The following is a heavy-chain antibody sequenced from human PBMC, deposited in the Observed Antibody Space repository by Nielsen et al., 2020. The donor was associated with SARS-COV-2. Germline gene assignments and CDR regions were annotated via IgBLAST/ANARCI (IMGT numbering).Heavy chain of an antibody. CDR1: GFTFSDSY. CDR3: ASLYSSSWYGEENAFDI. CDR2: ISSSGRYT. V-gene: IGHV3-11*03. D-gene: IGHD6-13*01. Sequence: GESLKISCAASGFTFSDSYMSWIRQAPGKGLEWISYISSSGRYTNHADSLKGRFTISRDNAKNSLYLQMNSLRAEDTALYHCASLYSSSWYGEENAFDIWGQGTMVTVSS. J-gene: IGHJ3*02.